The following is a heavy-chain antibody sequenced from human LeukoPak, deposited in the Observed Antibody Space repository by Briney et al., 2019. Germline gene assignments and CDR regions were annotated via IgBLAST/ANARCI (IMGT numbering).Heavy chain of an antibody. V-gene: IGHV1-18*01. CDR2: ISAYNGNT. Sequence: ASVKLSCKASGYTFTSYGISWGRQAPAQGLEWMGWISAYNGNTNYAQKLQGRVTMTTDTSTSTAYMELRSLRSDDTAVYYCARVRSWGSYYYYYMDVWGKGTTVTVSS. CDR1: GYTFTSYG. D-gene: IGHD2-15*01. J-gene: IGHJ6*03. CDR3: ARVRSWGSYYYYYMDV.